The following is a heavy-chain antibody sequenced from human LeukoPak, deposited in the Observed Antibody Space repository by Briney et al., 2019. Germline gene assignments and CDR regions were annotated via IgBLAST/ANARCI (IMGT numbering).Heavy chain of an antibody. V-gene: IGHV4-59*04. CDR2: FYYTGST. CDR3: ARHSRSGYGDYESALDI. CDR1: GGSIRSYY. Sequence: SETLSLTCTVSGGSIRSYYWSWIRQPPGKGLEWIGNFYYTGSTYYNPSLKSRITISVDTSKNQFSLKLRSVTAADTAVYYCARHSRSGYGDYESALDIWGQGTMVSVSS. J-gene: IGHJ3*02. D-gene: IGHD5-12*01.